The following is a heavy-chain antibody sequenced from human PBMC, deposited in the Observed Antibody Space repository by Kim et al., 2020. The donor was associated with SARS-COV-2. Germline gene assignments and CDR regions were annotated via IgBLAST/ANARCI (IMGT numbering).Heavy chain of an antibody. CDR1: GFSFSSYA. CDR3: AKEIMPYYYDSSQISQSYYYGMEV. V-gene: IGHV3-23*03. J-gene: IGHJ6*02. CDR2: IYSGGSST. D-gene: IGHD3-22*01. Sequence: GGSLRLSCAASGFSFSSYAMSWVRQAPGKGLEWVSVIYSGGSSTYYADSVKGLFTISRDNSKNTLYLQMNSLRAEDTAVYYCAKEIMPYYYDSSQISQSYYYGMEVWGQGTTVTVSS.